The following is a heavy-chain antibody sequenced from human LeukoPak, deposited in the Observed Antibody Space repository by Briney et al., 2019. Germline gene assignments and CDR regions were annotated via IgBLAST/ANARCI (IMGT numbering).Heavy chain of an antibody. CDR2: IYPGDSDT. CDR3: ARPRAAGAIDAFDI. CDR1: GCRFASYW. Sequence: GESLKISCKGSGCRFASYWIGWVRQMPGKGLEWMGIIYPGDSDTRYSPSFQGQVTISADKSITTAYLQWSSLKASDTAMYYCARPRAAGAIDAFDIWGQGTMVTVSS. V-gene: IGHV5-51*01. D-gene: IGHD6-13*01. J-gene: IGHJ3*02.